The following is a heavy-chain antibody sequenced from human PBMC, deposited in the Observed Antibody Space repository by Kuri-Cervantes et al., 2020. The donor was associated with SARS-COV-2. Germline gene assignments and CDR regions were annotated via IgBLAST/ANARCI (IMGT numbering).Heavy chain of an antibody. CDR3: GRQAGDWHIDY. J-gene: IGHJ4*02. CDR1: GGSISSSGHY. CDR2: IYFSGST. Sequence: GSLRLSCSVSGGSISSSGHYWGWVRQPPGKGLEWIGSIYFSGSTYYTPSPKSRVTISVDTSKNQFSLKLTSVTATDTAVYYCGRQAGDWHIDYWGQGTLVTVSS. D-gene: IGHD2-21*02. V-gene: IGHV4-39*01.